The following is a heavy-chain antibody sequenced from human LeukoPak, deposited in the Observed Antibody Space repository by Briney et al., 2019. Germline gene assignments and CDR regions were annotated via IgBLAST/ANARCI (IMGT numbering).Heavy chain of an antibody. CDR3: AKATGEGHYFDS. Sequence: PGGSLRLSCAATGFTISAYGMHWVRQAPGKGLEWVAVVSYDGSNTYYADSVKGRFTISRDNSKDTLYLQMNSLRPEDTALYYCAKATGEGHYFDSWGQGTLVTVSS. D-gene: IGHD7-27*01. CDR2: VSYDGSNT. J-gene: IGHJ4*02. V-gene: IGHV3-30*18. CDR1: GFTISAYG.